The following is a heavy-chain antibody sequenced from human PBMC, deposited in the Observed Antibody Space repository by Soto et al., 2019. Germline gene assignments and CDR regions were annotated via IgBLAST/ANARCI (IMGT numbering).Heavy chain of an antibody. V-gene: IGHV1-18*01. CDR1: GYTFTNYG. Sequence: QVQLVQSGGEVKKPGASVKVSCKASGYTFTNYGISWVRQAPGQGLEWMGWINVYNGNTKYAQKVQGRVTMTTDTSRRTADMELSSLRSDDTAVYYCARGVGSGSYDNQYNWFEPWGQGTLVTGSS. D-gene: IGHD3-10*01. CDR3: ARGVGSGSYDNQYNWFEP. CDR2: INVYNGNT. J-gene: IGHJ5*02.